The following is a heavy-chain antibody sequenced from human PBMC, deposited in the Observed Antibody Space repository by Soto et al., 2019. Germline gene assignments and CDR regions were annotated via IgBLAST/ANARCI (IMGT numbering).Heavy chain of an antibody. V-gene: IGHV3-49*04. Sequence: GGSLRLSCTASGFTFGDYAMSWVRQAPGKGLEWVGFIRSKAYGGTTEYAASVKGRFTISRDDSKSIAYLQMNSLKTEDTAVYYCTRGPETTFHYWGQGTLVTVS. D-gene: IGHD4-17*01. CDR1: GFTFGDYA. J-gene: IGHJ4*02. CDR3: TRGPETTFHY. CDR2: IRSKAYGGTT.